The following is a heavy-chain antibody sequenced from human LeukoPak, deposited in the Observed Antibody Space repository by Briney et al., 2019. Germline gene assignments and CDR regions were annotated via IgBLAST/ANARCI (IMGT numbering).Heavy chain of an antibody. J-gene: IGHJ4*02. CDR1: GGSISSSSYY. V-gene: IGHV4-39*01. CDR3: AREGGWYRDY. CDR2: IYYSGST. D-gene: IGHD6-19*01. Sequence: SETLSLTCTVSGGSISSSSYYWGWIRQPPGKGLEWIGSIYYSGSTYYNPSLKSRVTISVDTSKNQFSLKLSSVTAADTAVYYCAREGGWYRDYWGQGTLVTVSS.